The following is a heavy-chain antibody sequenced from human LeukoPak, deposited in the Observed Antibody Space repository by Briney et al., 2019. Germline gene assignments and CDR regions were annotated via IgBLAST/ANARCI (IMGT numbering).Heavy chain of an antibody. D-gene: IGHD6-13*01. J-gene: IGHJ4*02. CDR2: ISGSGSST. CDR3: AKDVIAGQGRNFDS. CDR1: GFTFSSYA. V-gene: IGHV3-23*01. Sequence: PGGSLRLSCAASGFTFSSYAMSWVRQAPGKGLEWVASISGSGSSTFYADSVKGRFTISRDNSKNTLYLQVNRLRAEDTALYYCAKDVIAGQGRNFDSWGPGTLVTVSS.